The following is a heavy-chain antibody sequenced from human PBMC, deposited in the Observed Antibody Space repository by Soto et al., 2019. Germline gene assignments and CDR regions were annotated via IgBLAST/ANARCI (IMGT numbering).Heavy chain of an antibody. Sequence: QVQLVQSGAEVKKPGASVKVSCKASGYTFTSYAMHWVRQAPGQRLEWMGWINAGDGNTKYSQKFQGRVTITRDTSASTAYMELSSLRSEDTAVYYCARDAMTTEFDYWGQGTLVTVSS. CDR2: INAGDGNT. CDR1: GYTFTSYA. V-gene: IGHV1-3*01. D-gene: IGHD4-4*01. CDR3: ARDAMTTEFDY. J-gene: IGHJ4*02.